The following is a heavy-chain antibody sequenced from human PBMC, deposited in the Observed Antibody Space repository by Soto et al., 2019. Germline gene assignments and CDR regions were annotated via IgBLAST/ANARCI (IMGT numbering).Heavy chain of an antibody. V-gene: IGHV3-11*06. CDR1: GFTFSDYY. CDR3: ARAVTSAGENGLDY. J-gene: IGHJ4*02. D-gene: IGHD3-16*01. Sequence: QVQLVESGGGLVKPGGSLRLSCAASGFTFSDYYMSWIRQAPGKGLGWVSYISSSSSYTNYADSVKGRFTISRDNAKNSLYLQMNSLRAEDTAVYYCARAVTSAGENGLDYWGQGTLVTVSS. CDR2: ISSSSSYT.